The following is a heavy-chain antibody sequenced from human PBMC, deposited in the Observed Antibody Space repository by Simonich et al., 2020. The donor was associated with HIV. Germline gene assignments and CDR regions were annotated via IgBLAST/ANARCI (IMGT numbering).Heavy chain of an antibody. J-gene: IGHJ4*02. Sequence: QVQLQQWGAGLLKPSETLSLTCAVYDGSFSGYYCSWIHPPPGKGLEWIGEINHSGSTNYNPSLKSRVTIAVDTSKNQFSLKLSSVTAADTAVYYCARGFYQRLYYFDYWGQGTLVTVSS. CDR3: ARGFYQRLYYFDY. CDR1: DGSFSGYY. V-gene: IGHV4-34*01. CDR2: INHSGST. D-gene: IGHD2-2*01.